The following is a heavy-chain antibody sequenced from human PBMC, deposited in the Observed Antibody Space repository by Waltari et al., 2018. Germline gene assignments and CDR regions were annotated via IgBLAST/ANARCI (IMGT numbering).Heavy chain of an antibody. D-gene: IGHD1-26*01. J-gene: IGHJ4*02. Sequence: QVQLVESGGGVVQPGGSLRLSCAASGFTFSSSGMHWVRQAPGKGLEWVAFIRYDGSNKYYADSVKGRFTISRDNSKNTLYLQMNSLRAEDTAVYYCAKDFYAVGATTVGYWGQGTLVTVSS. CDR3: AKDFYAVGATTVGY. V-gene: IGHV3-30*02. CDR1: GFTFSSSG. CDR2: IRYDGSNK.